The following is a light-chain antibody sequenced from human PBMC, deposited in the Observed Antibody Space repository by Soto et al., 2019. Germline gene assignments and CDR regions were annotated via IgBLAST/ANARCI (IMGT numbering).Light chain of an antibody. CDR1: QSLRSS. CDR3: QQYGTSPRT. Sequence: ETMMTQSPDTLSVSLGERATLSCRASQSLRSSLAWYQQKPGQAPRLLIYGASSRAIGIPDRFSGSGSGTDFSLTISRLEPEDFAVYYCQQYGTSPRTFGQGTKVDIK. CDR2: GAS. V-gene: IGKV3-20*01. J-gene: IGKJ1*01.